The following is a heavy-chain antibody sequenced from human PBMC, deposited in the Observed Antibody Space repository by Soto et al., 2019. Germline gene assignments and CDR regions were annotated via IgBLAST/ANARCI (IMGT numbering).Heavy chain of an antibody. V-gene: IGHV4-34*01. CDR2: INHSGST. D-gene: IGHD6-13*01. CDR1: GGSFSGYY. CDR3: ARTGIARPIDY. Sequence: SETLSLTCAVYGGSFSGYYWSWIRQPPGKGLEWIGEINHSGSTNYNPSPKSRVTISVDTSKNQFSLKLSSVTAADTAVYYCARTGIARPIDYWGQGTLVTVSS. J-gene: IGHJ4*02.